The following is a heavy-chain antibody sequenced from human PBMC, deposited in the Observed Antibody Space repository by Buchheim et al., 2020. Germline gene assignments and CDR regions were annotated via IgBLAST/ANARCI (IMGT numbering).Heavy chain of an antibody. D-gene: IGHD3-10*01. CDR2: MSGSSGSS. Sequence: EVQLLESGGGLVQPGGSLRLSCAASGFTFSSYAMSWVRQAPGKGLEWVSTMSGSSGSSNYVDSVKGRFTISRDKSKNTLSLQMNSLRAEDTAVYYCAKSAGSGSYYGMDVWGQGTT. V-gene: IGHV3-23*02. CDR1: GFTFSSYA. J-gene: IGHJ6*02. CDR3: AKSAGSGSYYGMDV.